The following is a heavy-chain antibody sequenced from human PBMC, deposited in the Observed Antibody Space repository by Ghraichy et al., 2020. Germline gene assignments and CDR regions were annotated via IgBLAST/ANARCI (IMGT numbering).Heavy chain of an antibody. CDR3: ARGRYCSSSSCNTPGSQYFDY. CDR2: INPSGGST. Sequence: ASVKVPCKASGYTFTSYYIHWVRQAPGQGLEWLGLINPSGGSTSYPQNFQDRLTMTRDTSTSTVYMELSSLRSDDTAVYYCARGRYCSSSSCNTPGSQYFDYWGQGTLVTVSS. D-gene: IGHD2-2*02. V-gene: IGHV1-46*01. CDR1: GYTFTSYY. J-gene: IGHJ4*02.